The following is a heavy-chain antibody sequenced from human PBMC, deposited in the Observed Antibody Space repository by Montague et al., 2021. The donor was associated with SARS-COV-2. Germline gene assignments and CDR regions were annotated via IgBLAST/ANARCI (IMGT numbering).Heavy chain of an antibody. CDR3: ARGADYDFWSGYLRYKWFDP. V-gene: IGHV4-34*01. D-gene: IGHD3-3*01. Sequence: SETLSLTCAVYGGSLSGYYWAWIRQTPGKGLEWIGEINHSGNTNXNPSLKSRLTISVDTSKKQFSLKLSSVTTADTAVYYCARGADYDFWSGYLRYKWFDPWGLGAPVTGSS. CDR1: GGSLSGYY. CDR2: INHSGNT. J-gene: IGHJ5*02.